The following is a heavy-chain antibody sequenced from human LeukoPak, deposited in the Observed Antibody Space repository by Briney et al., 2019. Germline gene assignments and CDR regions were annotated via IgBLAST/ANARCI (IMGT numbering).Heavy chain of an antibody. CDR3: ARRRGYYNYFDY. Sequence: QPGGSLRLSCAASGFTFSSSWMHWVRQAPGKGLVWVSRINSDGSSTSYADSVKGRFTISRDNAKNTLYLQMNSLRAEDTAVYYCARRRGYYNYFDYWGQGTLVTVSS. J-gene: IGHJ4*02. CDR2: INSDGSST. V-gene: IGHV3-74*01. D-gene: IGHD3-9*01. CDR1: GFTFSSSW.